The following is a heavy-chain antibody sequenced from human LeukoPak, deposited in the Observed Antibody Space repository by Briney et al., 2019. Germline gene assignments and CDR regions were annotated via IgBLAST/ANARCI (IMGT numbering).Heavy chain of an antibody. CDR1: GYSFTSYW. CDR2: IYPGDSDI. V-gene: IGHV5-51*01. Sequence: GESLKISCKGSGYSFTSYWIGWVRQMPGKGPEWMGIIYPGDSDIRYSPSFQGQVNISADKSISTAYLQWNSLKASDTAMYYCVRRTTGEYYFDYWGQGTLVTVSS. D-gene: IGHD7-27*01. CDR3: VRRTTGEYYFDY. J-gene: IGHJ4*02.